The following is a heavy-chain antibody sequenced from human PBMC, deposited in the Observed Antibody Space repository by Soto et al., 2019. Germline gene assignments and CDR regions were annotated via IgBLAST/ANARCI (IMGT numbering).Heavy chain of an antibody. Sequence: LETQPLTRTVSGGSISNSSCYRICIRQPPGRGLEWIGFIYYAGSTKYNPSLNSRVTISVDTSKNQFSLTVTSVTAADTAVYYCGRRIVATETFDYWGQGTLVTSP. CDR3: GRRIVATETFDY. D-gene: IGHD5-12*01. CDR1: GGSISNSSCY. J-gene: IGHJ4*02. V-gene: IGHV4-61*05. CDR2: IYYAGST.